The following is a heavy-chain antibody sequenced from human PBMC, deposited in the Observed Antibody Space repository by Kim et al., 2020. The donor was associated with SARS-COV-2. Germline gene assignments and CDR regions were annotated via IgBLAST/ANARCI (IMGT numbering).Heavy chain of an antibody. CDR3: ATARMWGGTTGTTYCHAFDI. CDR2: IYYSGST. J-gene: IGHJ3*02. CDR1: GGSISSSSYY. D-gene: IGHD1-1*01. Sequence: SETLSLTCTVSGGSISSSSYYWGWIRQPPGKGLEWIGSIYYSGSTYYNPSLKSRVTISVDTSKNQFSLKLISVTAAYTAVYYCATARMWGGTTGTTYCHAFDIWGQGTMVTVSS. V-gene: IGHV4-39*01.